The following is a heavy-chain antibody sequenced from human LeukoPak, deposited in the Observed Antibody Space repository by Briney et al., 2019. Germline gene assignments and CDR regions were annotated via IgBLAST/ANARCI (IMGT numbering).Heavy chain of an antibody. CDR2: IQFDGSNN. D-gene: IGHD2/OR15-2a*01. CDR3: SKSDNISALPHMDV. CDR1: GFTFSNYG. V-gene: IGHV3-30*02. Sequence: GSLRLSCAASGFTFSNYGMHWVRQAPGKGLEWVTFIQFDGSNNYYADSVKGRFTISRDNSKSTLYLQMNSLRAEDTAVYYFSKSDNISALPHMDVWGKGTRLTVS. J-gene: IGHJ6*03.